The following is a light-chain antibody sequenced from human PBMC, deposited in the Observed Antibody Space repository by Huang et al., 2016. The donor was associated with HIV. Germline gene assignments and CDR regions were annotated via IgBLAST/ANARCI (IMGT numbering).Light chain of an antibody. V-gene: IGKV4-1*01. CDR3: QQHYGRQST. CDR1: QSLLYRSNNKNY. CDR2: WAS. Sequence: IVITQSPESLAVSLGERASINCKSSQSLLYRSNNKNYLAWYQKKQGHPPTLLIYWASVRDVGVPERFSGGGSGTNFTLTINSLQADDVAVYYCQQHYGRQSTFGQGT. J-gene: IGKJ1*01.